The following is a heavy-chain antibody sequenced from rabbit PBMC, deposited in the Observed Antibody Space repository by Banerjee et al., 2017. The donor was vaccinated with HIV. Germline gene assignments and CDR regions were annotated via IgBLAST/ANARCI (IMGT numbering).Heavy chain of an antibody. D-gene: IGHD7-1*01. J-gene: IGHJ4*01. V-gene: IGHV1S40*01. CDR2: IGAGSSGST. CDR1: GFSFSSRYY. CDR3: ARDPAGYVGYGLNL. Sequence: QSLVESGGDLVKPGTSLTLTCTASGFSFSSRYYMCWVRQAPGKGLEWIACIGAGSSGSTYYANWAKGRFTISKTSSTAVTLQMTSLTAADTATYFCARDPAGYVGYGLNLWGPGTLVTVS.